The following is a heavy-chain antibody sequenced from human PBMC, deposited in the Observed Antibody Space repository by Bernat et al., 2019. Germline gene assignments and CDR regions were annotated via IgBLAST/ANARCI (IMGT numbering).Heavy chain of an antibody. Sequence: EVQLVESGGGLVKPGGSLRLSCAASGFTFSNAWMSWVRQAPGKGLEWVGRIKSKTDGGTTDYAAPVKGRFTISRDDSKNTLYLQMNSLKTEETAVYYCTTGVVVVAATKDAFDIWGQGTMVTVSS. CDR1: GFTFSNAW. D-gene: IGHD2-15*01. CDR3: TTGVVVVAATKDAFDI. CDR2: IKSKTDGGTT. V-gene: IGHV3-15*01. J-gene: IGHJ3*02.